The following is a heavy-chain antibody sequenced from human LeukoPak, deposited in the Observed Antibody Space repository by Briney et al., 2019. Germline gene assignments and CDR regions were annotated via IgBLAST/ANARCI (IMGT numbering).Heavy chain of an antibody. CDR3: ATGEYYDILTGYFDY. Sequence: GGSLRLSCAASGFTFSSFCMNWVRQAPGKGLEWVSYIRSGGTNTDYTGSVKGRFTISRDNSKNTLYLQMNSLRAEDTAVYYCATGEYYDILTGYFDYWGQGILVTVSS. V-gene: IGHV3-48*01. J-gene: IGHJ4*02. D-gene: IGHD3-9*01. CDR1: GFTFSSFC. CDR2: IRSGGTNT.